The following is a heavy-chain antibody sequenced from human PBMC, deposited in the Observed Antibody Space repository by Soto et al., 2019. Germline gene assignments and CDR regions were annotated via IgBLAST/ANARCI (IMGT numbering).Heavy chain of an antibody. CDR3: AKVGMNYYDSSGSRSLDYQH. CDR2: VSGSGSST. CDR1: GFTFSSSG. D-gene: IGHD3-22*01. Sequence: GGSLRLSCAASGFTFSSSGMHWVRKAPGKGLVWVSGVSGSGSSTYSADSVKGRFTISRDNSKNTLYLQMNSLRAEDTAVYYCAKVGMNYYDSSGSRSLDYQHWGQGTLVTVSS. V-gene: IGHV3-23*01. J-gene: IGHJ1*01.